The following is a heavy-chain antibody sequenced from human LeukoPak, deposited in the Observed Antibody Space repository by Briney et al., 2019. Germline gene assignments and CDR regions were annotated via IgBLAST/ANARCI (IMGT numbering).Heavy chain of an antibody. J-gene: IGHJ6*04. CDR3: ARKIFLDV. CDR1: GGSFSGYY. Sequence: SETLSLTCAVYGGSFSGYYWSWIRQPPGKGLEWIGEINHSGSTNYNPSLKSRVIISVDMSKSQFSLKLSSVTAADTAVYYCARKIFLDVWGKGTTVTVSS. V-gene: IGHV4-34*01. CDR2: INHSGST.